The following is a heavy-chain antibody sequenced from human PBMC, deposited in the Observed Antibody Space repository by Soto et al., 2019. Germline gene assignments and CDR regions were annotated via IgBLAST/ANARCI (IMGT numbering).Heavy chain of an antibody. CDR3: ARDVPRPSRALLGPRGFDY. V-gene: IGHV3-48*02. CDR1: GFTFSSYS. Sequence: EVQLVESGGGVVQPGGSLRLSCAASGFTFSSYSMNWVRQAPGKGLEWVSYISSGRSTIYYADSVKGRFTISRDNAKNTLYLQMNSLRDEDTAVYYCARDVPRPSRALLGPRGFDYWGQGTLVTVSS. D-gene: IGHD1-26*01. CDR2: ISSGRSTI. J-gene: IGHJ4*02.